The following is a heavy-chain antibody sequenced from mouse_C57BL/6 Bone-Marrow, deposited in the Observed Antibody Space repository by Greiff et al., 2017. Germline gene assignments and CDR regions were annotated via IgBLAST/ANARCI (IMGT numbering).Heavy chain of an antibody. V-gene: IGHV1-74*01. CDR3: ALGDGNYEHYAMDY. CDR1: GYTFTSYW. CDR2: IHPSDSDT. D-gene: IGHD2-1*01. J-gene: IGHJ4*01. Sequence: QVQLQQPGAELVKPGASVKVSCKASGYTFTSYWMHWLKQRPGQGLEWIGRIHPSDSDTNYNQKFKGKATLTVDKSSSTAYMQLSSLTSEDSSVYDCALGDGNYEHYAMDYWGQGTSVTVSS.